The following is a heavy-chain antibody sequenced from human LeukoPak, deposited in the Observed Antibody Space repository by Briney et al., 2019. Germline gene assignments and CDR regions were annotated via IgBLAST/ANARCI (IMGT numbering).Heavy chain of an antibody. CDR2: IYYSGST. D-gene: IGHD1-7*01. CDR3: TRHETGTRGRGVDY. V-gene: IGHV4-39*01. CDR1: GGSISSSSYY. Sequence: SETLSLTCTVSGGSISSSSYYWGWIRQPPGKGLEWIGSIYYSGSTYYNPSLKSRVTISVDTSKNQFSLKLSSVTAADTAAYYCTRHETGTRGRGVDYWGQGTLVTVSS. J-gene: IGHJ4*02.